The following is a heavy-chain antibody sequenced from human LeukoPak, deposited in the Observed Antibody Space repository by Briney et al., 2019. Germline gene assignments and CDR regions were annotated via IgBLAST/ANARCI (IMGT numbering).Heavy chain of an antibody. CDR1: GFTFSSYS. V-gene: IGHV3-21*01. CDR3: ARERVEYQLLSKRGVYHFDY. J-gene: IGHJ4*02. CDR2: ISSSSSYI. Sequence: SGGSLRLSCAASGFTFSSYSMNWVRQAPGKGLEWVSCISSSSSYIYYADSVKGRFTISRDNAKNSLYLQMNSLRAEDTAVYYCARERVEYQLLSKRGVYHFDYWGQGILVTVSS. D-gene: IGHD2-2*01.